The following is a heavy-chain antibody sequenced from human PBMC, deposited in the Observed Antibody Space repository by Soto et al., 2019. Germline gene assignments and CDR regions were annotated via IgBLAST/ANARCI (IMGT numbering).Heavy chain of an antibody. D-gene: IGHD1-1*01. J-gene: IGHJ6*03. CDR3: GRHIGLPERTYYYYYMDV. CDR1: GYSFTSYW. CDR2: IDPDESDT. Sequence: GESLKISCKGSGYSFTSYWIGWVRQMPGKGLEWMGFIDPDESDTRYSPSFQRQFTISADKSISTAYLQWSSLKASDTAMYYCGRHIGLPERTYYYYYMDVWGTGTTVTASS. V-gene: IGHV5-51*01.